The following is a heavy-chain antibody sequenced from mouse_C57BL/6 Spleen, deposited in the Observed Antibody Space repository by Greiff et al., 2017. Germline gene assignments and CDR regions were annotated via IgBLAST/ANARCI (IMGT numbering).Heavy chain of an antibody. V-gene: IGHV5-9-1*02. D-gene: IGHD1-1*01. J-gene: IGHJ1*03. CDR1: GFTFSSYA. CDR3: TRAPGSSHWYFDV. Sequence: EVKVVESGEGLVKPGGSLKLSCAASGFTFSSYAMSWVRQTPEKRLEWVAYISSGGDYIYYADTVKGRFTISRDNARNTLYLQMSSLKSEDTAMYYGTRAPGSSHWYFDVWGTGTTVTVSS. CDR2: ISSGGDYI.